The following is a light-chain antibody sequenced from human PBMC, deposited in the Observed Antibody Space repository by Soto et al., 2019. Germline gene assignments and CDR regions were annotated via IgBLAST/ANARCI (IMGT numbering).Light chain of an antibody. J-gene: IGKJ4*01. CDR1: ESVSSN. V-gene: IGKV3-15*01. Sequence: EIVMTQSPDTLSVSPGERATVSCRASESVSSNLAWYQQKAGQAPRLLIYGASTRATGIPARFSGSGSGADFTLTISSLEPEYFALYYCQQHINWPLTFGGGTKVDIK. CDR3: QQHINWPLT. CDR2: GAS.